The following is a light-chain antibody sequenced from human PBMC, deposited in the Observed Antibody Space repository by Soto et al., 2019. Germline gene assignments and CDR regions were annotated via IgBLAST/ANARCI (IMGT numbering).Light chain of an antibody. Sequence: QSALTQPASVSGSPGQSITISCTGTSSDVGGYKFVSWYQQYPGKAPKLMIYEVNNRPSGVSNRFSGSKSGNTASLTISGLQAEDEADYYCSAYTSRNTGIFSGGTKVTVL. V-gene: IGLV2-14*01. CDR1: SSDVGGYKF. CDR2: EVN. J-gene: IGLJ2*01. CDR3: SAYTSRNTGI.